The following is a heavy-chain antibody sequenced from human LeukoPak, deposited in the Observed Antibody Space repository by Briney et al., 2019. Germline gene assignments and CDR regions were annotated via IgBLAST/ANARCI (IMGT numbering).Heavy chain of an antibody. CDR1: GFTFSDYY. CDR2: ISSSGSTI. J-gene: IGHJ4*02. V-gene: IGHV3-11*04. D-gene: IGHD6-13*01. Sequence: GGSLRLSCAASGFTFSDYYMSWIRQAPGKGLEWVSYISSSGSTIYYADSVKGRFTISRDNAKNSLYLLMNSLRAEDTAVYYCAKAPYSSSWSGGFDYWGQGTLVTVSS. CDR3: AKAPYSSSWSGGFDY.